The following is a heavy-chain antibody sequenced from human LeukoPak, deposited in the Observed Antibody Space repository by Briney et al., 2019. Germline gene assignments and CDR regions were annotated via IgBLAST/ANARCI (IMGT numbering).Heavy chain of an antibody. Sequence: SETLSLTCAVYGGSFSGYYWSWIRQPPGKGLGWIGEINHSGSTNYNPSLKSRVTISVDTSKNQFSLKLSSVTAADTAVYYCAKDRSGYFDYWGQGTLVTVSS. V-gene: IGHV4-34*01. J-gene: IGHJ4*02. CDR1: GGSFSGYY. CDR3: AKDRSGYFDY. CDR2: INHSGST. D-gene: IGHD3-10*01.